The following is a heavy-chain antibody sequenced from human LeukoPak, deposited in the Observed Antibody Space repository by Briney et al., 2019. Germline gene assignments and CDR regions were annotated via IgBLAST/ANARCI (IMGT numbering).Heavy chain of an antibody. CDR3: AKLGTSDDY. Sequence: GGSLRLSCAASGFTLSSTAMSWVRQPPGQGLEWVSTIAISDGKTYYADSVKGRFSISRDTSKNTLYLQMNSLRAEDTAVYYCAKLGTSDDYWGQGTLVTVSS. V-gene: IGHV3-23*01. J-gene: IGHJ4*02. CDR1: GFTLSSTA. D-gene: IGHD2-2*01. CDR2: IAISDGKT.